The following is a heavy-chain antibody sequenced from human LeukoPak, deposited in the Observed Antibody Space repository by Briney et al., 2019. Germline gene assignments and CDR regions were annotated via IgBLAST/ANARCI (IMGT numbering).Heavy chain of an antibody. J-gene: IGHJ4*02. D-gene: IGHD6-19*01. V-gene: IGHV1-69*13. Sequence: ASVNVSCKASGGTFSSYAISWVRQAPGQGLEWMGGIIPTFGTANYAQKFQGRVTITADESTSTAYMELSSLRSEDTAVYYCARDQYSSGWYDYWGQGTLVTVSS. CDR2: IIPTFGTA. CDR3: ARDQYSSGWYDY. CDR1: GGTFSSYA.